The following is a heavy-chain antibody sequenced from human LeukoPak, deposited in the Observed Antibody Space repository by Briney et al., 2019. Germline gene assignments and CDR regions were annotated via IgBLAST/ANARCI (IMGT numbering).Heavy chain of an antibody. J-gene: IGHJ4*02. D-gene: IGHD6-6*01. V-gene: IGHV3-23*01. CDR3: AKGGIYSSSADY. CDR1: GFSFSSYA. CDR2: ISGSGGST. Sequence: GGSLRLSCVGSGFSFSSYAMSWVRQAPGKGLEWVSAISGSGGSTYYADSVKGRFTISRDNSKNTLYLQMNSLRAEDTAVYYCAKGGIYSSSADYWGQGTLVTVSS.